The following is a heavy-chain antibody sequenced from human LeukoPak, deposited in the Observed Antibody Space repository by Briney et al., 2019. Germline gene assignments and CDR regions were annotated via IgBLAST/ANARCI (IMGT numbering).Heavy chain of an antibody. Sequence: SETLSLTCAVYGGSFSGYYWSWIRQPPGKGLEWIGEINHSGSTNYNPSLKSRVTISVDTSKNQFSLKLSSVTAADTAVYYCATRSWYGARYFQHWGQGTLVTVSS. V-gene: IGHV4-34*01. CDR1: GGSFSGYY. CDR2: INHSGST. CDR3: ATRSWYGARYFQH. J-gene: IGHJ1*01. D-gene: IGHD6-13*01.